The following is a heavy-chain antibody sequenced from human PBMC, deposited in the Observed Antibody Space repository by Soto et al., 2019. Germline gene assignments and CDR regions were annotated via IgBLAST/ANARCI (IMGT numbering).Heavy chain of an antibody. CDR1: GYTFTSYD. J-gene: IGHJ6*03. D-gene: IGHD3-3*01. Sequence: KVSCKASGYTFTSYDINWVRQATGQGLEWMGWMNPNSGNTGYAQKFQGRVTMTRNTSISTAYMELSSLRSEDTAVYYCARGPRSYDFWSGFQRYYYYYMDVWGKGTTVTVSS. CDR3: ARGPRSYDFWSGFQRYYYYYMDV. V-gene: IGHV1-8*01. CDR2: MNPNSGNT.